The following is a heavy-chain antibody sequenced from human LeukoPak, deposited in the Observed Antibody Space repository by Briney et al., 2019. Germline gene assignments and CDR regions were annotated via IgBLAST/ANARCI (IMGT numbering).Heavy chain of an antibody. V-gene: IGHV4-34*01. CDR2: INHSGST. CDR1: GGSFSGYY. D-gene: IGHD3-3*01. Sequence: KASETLSLTCAVYGGSFSGYYWSWIRQPPGKGLEWIGEINHSGSTNYNPSLKSRVTISVDTSKNQFSLKLSSVTAADTAVYYCARRLYYDFWSGYYGAYFDYWGQGTLVTVSS. J-gene: IGHJ4*02. CDR3: ARRLYYDFWSGYYGAYFDY.